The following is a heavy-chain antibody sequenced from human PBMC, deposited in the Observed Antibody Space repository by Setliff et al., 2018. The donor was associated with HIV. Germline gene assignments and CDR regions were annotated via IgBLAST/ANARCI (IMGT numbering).Heavy chain of an antibody. CDR1: GGSIGGYY. CDR2: IYSGGST. CDR3: ARVRSYGSAYDAFDV. D-gene: IGHD3-10*01. Sequence: LPETLSLTCTVSGGSIGGYYWSWIRQPPGTGLGWLGCIYSGGSTNYNPSLESRVTISLDTSKNQFSLRLTSVTASDTAVYYCARVRSYGSAYDAFDVWGPGTMVTVSS. V-gene: IGHV4-4*08. J-gene: IGHJ3*01.